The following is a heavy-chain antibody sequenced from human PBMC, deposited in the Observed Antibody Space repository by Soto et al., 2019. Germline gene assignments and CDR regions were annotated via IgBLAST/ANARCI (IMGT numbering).Heavy chain of an antibody. D-gene: IGHD1-26*01. Sequence: GGSMRLSCAASGLTFSSYTMNWVRQAPGKGLEWLSYISDSSSTIYYADSVKGRFTVSRDNAKNSLFLQMNSLRAEDTAVYYCTRELGATGYWGQGTLVTVS. CDR1: GLTFSSYT. CDR2: ISDSSSTI. V-gene: IGHV3-48*04. J-gene: IGHJ4*02. CDR3: TRELGATGY.